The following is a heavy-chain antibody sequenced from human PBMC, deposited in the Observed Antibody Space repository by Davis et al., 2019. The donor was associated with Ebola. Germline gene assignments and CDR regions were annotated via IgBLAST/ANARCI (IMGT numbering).Heavy chain of an antibody. J-gene: IGHJ3*01. V-gene: IGHV3-23*01. CDR1: GFTFSSNA. CDR3: AREMRGLGALDL. Sequence: PGGSLRLSCAASGFTFSSNAMSWVRQAPGKGLQWVSGINDIGGNPQHADSVKGRFTISRDNSKNMLFLQMNSLRVEDTAVYYCAREMRGLGALDLWGQGTMVAVSS. D-gene: IGHD3-16*01. CDR2: INDIGGNP.